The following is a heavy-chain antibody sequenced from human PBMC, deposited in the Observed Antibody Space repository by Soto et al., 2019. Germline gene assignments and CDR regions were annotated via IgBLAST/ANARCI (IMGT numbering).Heavy chain of an antibody. CDR1: GGTFSSYA. D-gene: IGHD3-3*01. Sequence: QVQLVQSGAEVKKPGSSVKVSCKASGGTFSSYAISWVRQAPGQGLEWMGGIIPIFGTANYAQKFQGRVTITADESTSTAYMELSSLRSEDTAVYYCARFSNTIFGVVIPGYGMDVWGQGTTVTVSS. CDR3: ARFSNTIFGVVIPGYGMDV. J-gene: IGHJ6*02. V-gene: IGHV1-69*12. CDR2: IIPIFGTA.